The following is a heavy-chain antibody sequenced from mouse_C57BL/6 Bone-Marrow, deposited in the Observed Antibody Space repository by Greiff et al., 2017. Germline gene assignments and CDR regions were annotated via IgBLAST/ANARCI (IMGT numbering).Heavy chain of an antibody. CDR1: GYTFTSYG. Sequence: VQLQQSGAELARPGASVKLSCKASGYTFTSYGISWVKQRTGQGLEWIGEIYPRSGNTYYNEKFKGKATLTADKSSSTAYMELRSLTSEDSAVYFCAREDYYFDYWGQGTTLTGSS. CDR3: AREDYYFDY. J-gene: IGHJ2*01. V-gene: IGHV1-81*01. CDR2: IYPRSGNT.